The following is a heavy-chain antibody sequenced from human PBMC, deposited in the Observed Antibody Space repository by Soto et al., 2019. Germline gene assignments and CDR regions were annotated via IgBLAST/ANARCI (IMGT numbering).Heavy chain of an antibody. Sequence: SGPRCAPTQTLTLTCTFSGFSLSTSGEGVGWIRQPPGKALEWLALIYWRDDKRYSPSLRSRLTFTKDTSKNQVVLTMTSLDPVDTATYYCAHRRCSGRSCNNVFDMWGQGAMVTVSS. V-gene: IGHV2-5*01. CDR2: IYWRDDK. D-gene: IGHD2-15*01. CDR1: GFSLSTSGEG. J-gene: IGHJ3*02. CDR3: AHRRCSGRSCNNVFDM.